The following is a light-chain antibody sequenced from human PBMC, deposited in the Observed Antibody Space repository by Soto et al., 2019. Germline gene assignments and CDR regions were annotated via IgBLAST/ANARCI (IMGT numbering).Light chain of an antibody. V-gene: IGKV4-1*01. CDR3: QQYNNWPTWT. CDR2: WAS. J-gene: IGKJ5*01. Sequence: DIVMTQSQDSLAVSLGERATLNSKSRQSVLYSSNNKNYLAWYQQKPGQPPKLLIYWASTRESGVPDRFSGSGSGTEFTLTIRSLQSEDFAVYYCQQYNNWPTWTVGQGTRLEIK. CDR1: QSVLYSSNNKNY.